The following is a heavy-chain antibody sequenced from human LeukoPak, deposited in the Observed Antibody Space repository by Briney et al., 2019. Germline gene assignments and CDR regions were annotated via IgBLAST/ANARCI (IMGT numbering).Heavy chain of an antibody. CDR1: GFIFSIYD. V-gene: IGHV3-33*01. CDR2: IWYDGSQE. Sequence: GGSLRLSCSVSGFIFSIYDMHWVRQAPGKGLEWVAVIWYDGSQEYYADSVKGRFTISRDNSKSTLFLEINSLRAEDTAQYYCARADETNMDYWGQGTLVIVST. CDR3: ARADETNMDY. D-gene: IGHD2/OR15-2a*01. J-gene: IGHJ4*02.